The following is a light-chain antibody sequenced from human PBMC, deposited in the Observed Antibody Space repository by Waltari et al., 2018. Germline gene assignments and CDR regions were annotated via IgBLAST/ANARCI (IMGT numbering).Light chain of an antibody. V-gene: IGLV3-10*01. J-gene: IGLJ1*01. CDR1: ELPRKY. Sequence: SYELTQTPSVSVSPGQTATITCSGHELPRKYAYWFQQKSGQAPRLVIYEDTKRPPGIPERFPGSSSGTVATLTITGAQVDDEADYYCYSSDSTGLRVFGGGTTVVVL. CDR3: YSSDSTGLRV. CDR2: EDT.